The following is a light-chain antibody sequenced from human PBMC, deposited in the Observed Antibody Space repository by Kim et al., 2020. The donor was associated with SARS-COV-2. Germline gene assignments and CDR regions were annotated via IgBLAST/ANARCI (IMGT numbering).Light chain of an antibody. J-gene: IGKJ4*01. CDR1: QNIHRN. CDR3: QQYNIWPLS. V-gene: IGKV3-15*01. Sequence: EIVMTQSPATLSVSPGEGATLSCRASQNIHRNLAWYQQKPGQPPSLLMYGASTRATGIPARFSGSGSGTEFTLTISSLQSEDFAVYYCQQYNIWPLSFGGGTKVDIK. CDR2: GAS.